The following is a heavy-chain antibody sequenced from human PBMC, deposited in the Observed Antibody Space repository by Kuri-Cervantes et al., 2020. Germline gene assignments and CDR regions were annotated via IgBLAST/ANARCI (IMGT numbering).Heavy chain of an antibody. V-gene: IGHV1-8*01. D-gene: IGHD3-22*01. CDR2: MNPNSGNT. CDR1: GYTFTSYD. CDR3: ARDWGYYDSSGYYYGTTDNWFDP. Sequence: ASVKVSCKASGYTFTSYDINWVRQATGQGLEWMGWMNPNSGNTGYAQKFQGRVTMTRNTSISTAYMELSSLRSEDTAVYYCARDWGYYDSSGYYYGTTDNWFDPWGQGTLVTVSS. J-gene: IGHJ5*02.